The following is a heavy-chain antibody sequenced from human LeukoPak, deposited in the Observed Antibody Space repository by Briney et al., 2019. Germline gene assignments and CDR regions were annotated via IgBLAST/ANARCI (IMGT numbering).Heavy chain of an antibody. CDR1: GGSISSYY. CDR2: IYYSGST. CDR3: ATDSSSWSRAGYFQH. J-gene: IGHJ1*01. D-gene: IGHD6-13*01. V-gene: IGHV4-59*01. Sequence: SETVSLTCTVSGGSISSYYWSWIRQPPGRGLEWIGYIYYSGSTNYNPSLKSRVTISVDTSKNQFSLKLSSVTAADTAVYYCATDSSSWSRAGYFQHWGQGTLVTVSS.